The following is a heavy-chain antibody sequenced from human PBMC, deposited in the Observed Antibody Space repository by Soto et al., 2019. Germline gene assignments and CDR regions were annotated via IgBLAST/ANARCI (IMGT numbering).Heavy chain of an antibody. J-gene: IGHJ4*02. CDR1: GGSISSSSYY. D-gene: IGHD3-22*01. V-gene: IGHV4-39*01. CDR2: IYYSGST. Sequence: SETLSLTCTVSGGSISSSSYYWGWIRQPPGKGLEWIGSIYYSGSTYYNPSLKSRVTISVDTSKNQFSLKLSSVTAADTAVYYCARHRGGITMIVVVPYYFDYWGQGTLVTVSS. CDR3: ARHRGGITMIVVVPYYFDY.